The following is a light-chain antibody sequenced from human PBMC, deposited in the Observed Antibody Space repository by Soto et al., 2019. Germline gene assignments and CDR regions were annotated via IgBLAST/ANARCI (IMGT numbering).Light chain of an antibody. CDR3: QHGSS. CDR2: KAS. Sequence: DIQMTQSPSTLSASVGDRVTITCRASQSISSWLAWYQQKPGKAPKLLIYKASSLESGVPSRLSGSGSGTEFTLTISSVQPDDLATYYCQHGSSVGGGTKVEIK. V-gene: IGKV1-5*03. J-gene: IGKJ4*01. CDR1: QSISSW.